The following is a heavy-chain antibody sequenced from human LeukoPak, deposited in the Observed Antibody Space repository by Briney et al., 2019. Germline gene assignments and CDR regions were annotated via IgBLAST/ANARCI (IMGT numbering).Heavy chain of an antibody. CDR1: GYTFTGYY. Sequence: ASVTVSCKASGYTFTGYYMHWVRQAPGQGLEWMGRINPNSGGTNYAQKFQGRVTMTRDTSISTAYMELSRLRSDDTAVYYCARGVVATIRYNWFDPWGQGTLVTVSS. D-gene: IGHD5-12*01. CDR2: INPNSGGT. V-gene: IGHV1-2*06. J-gene: IGHJ5*02. CDR3: ARGVVATIRYNWFDP.